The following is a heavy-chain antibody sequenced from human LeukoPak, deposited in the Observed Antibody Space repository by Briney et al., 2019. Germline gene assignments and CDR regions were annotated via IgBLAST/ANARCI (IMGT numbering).Heavy chain of an antibody. CDR3: ARQYPSSTFDP. V-gene: IGHV4-38-2*02. Sequence: SETLSLTCTVSGYSISSGYYWGWIRQPPGKGLEWIGHISHSGSTYYNSSLKSRLTLSVDTSKNHFSLRLSSVTAADTAVYYCARQYPSSTFDPWGQGTLVTVSS. CDR1: GYSISSGYY. J-gene: IGHJ5*02. CDR2: ISHSGST. D-gene: IGHD6-13*01.